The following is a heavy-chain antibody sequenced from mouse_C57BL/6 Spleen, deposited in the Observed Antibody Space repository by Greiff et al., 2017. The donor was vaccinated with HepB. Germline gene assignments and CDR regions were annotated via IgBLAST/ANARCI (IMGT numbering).Heavy chain of an antibody. D-gene: IGHD2-5*01. Sequence: EVKVEESGGGLVQPGGSLSLSCAASGFTFTDYYMSWVRQPPGKALEWLGFIRNKANGYTTEYSASVKGRFTISRDNSQSILYLQMNALRAEDSATYYCARFIYSNLYYFDYWGQGTTLTVSS. CDR3: ARFIYSNLYYFDY. CDR1: GFTFTDYY. J-gene: IGHJ2*01. V-gene: IGHV7-3*01. CDR2: IRNKANGYTT.